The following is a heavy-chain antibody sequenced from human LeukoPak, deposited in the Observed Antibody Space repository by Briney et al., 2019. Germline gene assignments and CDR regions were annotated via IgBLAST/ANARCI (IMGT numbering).Heavy chain of an antibody. CDR1: GFTFSSYS. CDR3: ARGNPGGEFY. J-gene: IGHJ4*02. D-gene: IGHD1-14*01. Sequence: GGSLRLSCAASGFTFSSYSMNWIRQAPGKGLEWVSSISSSTSYIYYADSVKGRFTISKDNAKNSLYLQMNSLRAEDTAVYYRARGNPGGEFYWGQGTLVTVSS. CDR2: ISSSTSYI. V-gene: IGHV3-21*01.